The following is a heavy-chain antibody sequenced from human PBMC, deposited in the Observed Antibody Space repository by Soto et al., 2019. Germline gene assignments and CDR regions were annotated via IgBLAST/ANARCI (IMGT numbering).Heavy chain of an antibody. Sequence: SCAASGFTFSDYYMSWIRQAPGKGLEWVSYISSSSSYTNYADSVKGRFTISRDNARNSLYLQMNRLRAEDTAVYYCARIVLSSSSVGYYYYYGMDVWGQGTTVTVSS. CDR1: GFTFSDYY. D-gene: IGHD6-6*01. CDR2: ISSSSSYT. CDR3: ARIVLSSSSVGYYYYYGMDV. J-gene: IGHJ6*02. V-gene: IGHV3-11*06.